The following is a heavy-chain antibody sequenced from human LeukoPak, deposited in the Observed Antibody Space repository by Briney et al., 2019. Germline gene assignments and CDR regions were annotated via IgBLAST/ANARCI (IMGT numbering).Heavy chain of an antibody. CDR3: VKSAINYGANWFDP. J-gene: IGHJ5*02. CDR2: ISSNGEST. D-gene: IGHD4/OR15-4a*01. CDR1: GFTFSSFA. Sequence: GGSLRLSCSASGFTFSSFAMHWVRQAPGKGLDYISSISSNGESTYYADSVKGRFTISRDNSENTLYLQMSSLRTEDTAVYWCVKSAINYGANWFDPWGQGTLVTVSS. V-gene: IGHV3-64D*09.